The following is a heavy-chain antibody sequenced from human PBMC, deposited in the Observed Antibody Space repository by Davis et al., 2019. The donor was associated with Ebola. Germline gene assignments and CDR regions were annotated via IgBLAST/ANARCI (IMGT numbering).Heavy chain of an antibody. CDR1: GGTFSSSA. CDR3: ARGRDGYNSLVDY. CDR2: IVPMLNIA. J-gene: IGHJ4*02. V-gene: IGHV1-69*04. D-gene: IGHD5-24*01. Sequence: SVKVSCKASGGTFSSSAITWVRQAPGQGLEWMGRIVPMLNIANSAQKFQGRVTLNADKSTTTAYMELSGLTSEDSAIYYCARGRDGYNSLVDYWGQGTLVTVSS.